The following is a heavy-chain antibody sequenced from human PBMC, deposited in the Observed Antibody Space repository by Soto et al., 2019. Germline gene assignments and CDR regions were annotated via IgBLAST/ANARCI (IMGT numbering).Heavy chain of an antibody. J-gene: IGHJ6*02. CDR3: AKNGQPPYYYYGMDV. D-gene: IGHD2-8*01. CDR1: GYTFSIYG. Sequence: ASVKVSCKASGYTFSIYGISWVRQAPGQGLEWVGWVSGYNGDTKYAQKVQGRVTMTIDTSTYTAYMELRSLTSDDTAKYYCAKNGQPPYYYYGMDVWG. CDR2: VSGYNGDT. V-gene: IGHV1-18*01.